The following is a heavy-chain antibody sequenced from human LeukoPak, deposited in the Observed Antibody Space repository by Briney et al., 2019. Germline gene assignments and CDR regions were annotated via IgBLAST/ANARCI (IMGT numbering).Heavy chain of an antibody. V-gene: IGHV1-8*01. Sequence: ASVKVSCKASGYTFTSYDINWVRQATGQGLEWMGWMNPNSGNTGYAQKFQGRVTMTEDTSTDTAYMELSSLRSEDTAVYYCATVSSRRAFDYWGQGTLVTVSS. CDR3: ATVSSRRAFDY. CDR1: GYTFTSYD. CDR2: MNPNSGNT. D-gene: IGHD3-16*02. J-gene: IGHJ4*02.